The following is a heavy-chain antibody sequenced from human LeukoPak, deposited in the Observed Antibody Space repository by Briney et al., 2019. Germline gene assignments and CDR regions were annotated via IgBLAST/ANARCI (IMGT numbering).Heavy chain of an antibody. CDR1: GFTFSSYG. D-gene: IGHD4-23*01. CDR3: ANGGSLPRDY. V-gene: IGHV3-30*18. J-gene: IGHJ4*02. Sequence: PGGSLRLSCAASGFTFSSYGMHWVRQAPGKGLEWVAVISYDGSNKYYADSVKGRFTISRDNSKNTLYLQMNSLRAEDTAVYYCANGGSLPRDYWGQGTLDPVSS. CDR2: ISYDGSNK.